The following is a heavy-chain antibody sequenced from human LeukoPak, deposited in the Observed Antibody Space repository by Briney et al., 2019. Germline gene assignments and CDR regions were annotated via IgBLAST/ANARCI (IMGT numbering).Heavy chain of an antibody. CDR2: INPNSGGT. CDR1: GYTFTGYY. J-gene: IGHJ4*02. V-gene: IGHV1-2*02. D-gene: IGHD2-2*01. Sequence: ASVKVSCKASGYTFTGYYMHWVRQAPGQGLEWMGWINPNSGGTNYAQKFQGRVTMTRDTSISTAYMELSRLRSDDTAVYYCARDGEPLEDIVVVPAASFDYWGQGTLVTVSS. CDR3: ARDGEPLEDIVVVPAASFDY.